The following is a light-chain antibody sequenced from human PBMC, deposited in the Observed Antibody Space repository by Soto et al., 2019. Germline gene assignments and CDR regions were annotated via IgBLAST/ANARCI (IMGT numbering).Light chain of an antibody. V-gene: IGKV1-39*01. J-gene: IGKJ1*01. Sequence: DIQMTQSPSTLSASVGDRVTITCRACQSISSWLAWYQQKPGKAPKVLIYGASSLQSGVPLRFSGSGSGTDFTLTISSLEPEDFATYYCQESYSNLWGTCGQGTKVDIK. CDR3: QESYSNLWGT. CDR1: QSISSW. CDR2: GAS.